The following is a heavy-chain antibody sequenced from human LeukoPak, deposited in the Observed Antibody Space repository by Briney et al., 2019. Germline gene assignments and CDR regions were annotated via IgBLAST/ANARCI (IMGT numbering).Heavy chain of an antibody. J-gene: IGHJ4*02. CDR3: AKSHTIIRGVNERSFDY. D-gene: IGHD3-10*01. CDR2: ISYDGSNQ. V-gene: IGHV3-30*18. CDR1: GFTFNSYG. Sequence: GRSLRLSCAASGFTFNSYGMHWVRQAPGKGLEWVAVISYDGSNQYYADSVKGRFTVSRDNSKNTLYLQMNSLRAEDTAVYYCAKSHTIIRGVNERSFDYWGQGTLVTVSS.